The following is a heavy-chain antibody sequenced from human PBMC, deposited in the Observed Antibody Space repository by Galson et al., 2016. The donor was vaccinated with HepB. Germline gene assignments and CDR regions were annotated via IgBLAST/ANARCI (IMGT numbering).Heavy chain of an antibody. D-gene: IGHD4-17*01. Sequence: ETLSLTCTVSGGSIYSSSYYWGWIRQPPGKGLEWIGSSYYSGNTYYNPSLKSRVTISVDTSENQVPLKLSSVTAADAAMYYCASGDDGMPFDYWGQGTLVIVSS. CDR2: SYYSGNT. CDR3: ASGDDGMPFDY. CDR1: GGSIYSSSYY. V-gene: IGHV4-39*01. J-gene: IGHJ4*02.